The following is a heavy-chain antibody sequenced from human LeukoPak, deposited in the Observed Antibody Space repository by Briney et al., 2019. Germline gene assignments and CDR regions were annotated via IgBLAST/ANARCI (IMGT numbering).Heavy chain of an antibody. CDR2: IYYSGST. J-gene: IGHJ4*02. D-gene: IGHD3-10*01. V-gene: IGHV4-4*02. Sequence: SETLSLTCAVSGGSISSSNWWSWIRQPPGKGLEWIGSIYYSGSTYYNPSLKSRVTISVDTSKNQFSLKLSSVTAADTAVYYCASNSFDYYGSGSYSVDYWGQGTLVTVSS. CDR3: ASNSFDYYGSGSYSVDY. CDR1: GGSISSSNW.